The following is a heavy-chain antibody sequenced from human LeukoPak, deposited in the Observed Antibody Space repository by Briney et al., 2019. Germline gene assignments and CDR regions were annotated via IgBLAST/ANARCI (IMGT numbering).Heavy chain of an antibody. CDR1: GFTFSDYY. Sequence: PGGSLRLSCAASGFTFSDYYMDWVRQAPGKGLEWVSTIHISTNTYYADSVKGRFTISRDNSENTLYLQMNSLRPEDTAVYYCATDPPRGDYWGQGTQVTVSS. CDR3: ATDPPRGDY. CDR2: IHISTNT. V-gene: IGHV3-66*01. J-gene: IGHJ4*02.